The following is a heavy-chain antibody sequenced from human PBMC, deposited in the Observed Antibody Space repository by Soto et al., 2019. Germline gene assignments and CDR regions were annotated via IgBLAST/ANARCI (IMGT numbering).Heavy chain of an antibody. J-gene: IGHJ4*02. CDR3: ARVITYGSGSYPFDY. V-gene: IGHV4-59*01. Sequence: KPSETLSLTCTVSGGSISSYYWSWIRQPPGKGLEWIGYIYYSGSTNYNPSLKGRVTISVDTSKNQFSLKLSSVTAADTAVYYCARVITYGSGSYPFDYWGQGTLVTVSS. CDR2: IYYSGST. CDR1: GGSISSYY. D-gene: IGHD3-10*01.